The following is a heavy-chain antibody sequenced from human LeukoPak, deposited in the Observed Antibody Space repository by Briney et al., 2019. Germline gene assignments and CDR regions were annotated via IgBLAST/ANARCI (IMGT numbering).Heavy chain of an antibody. D-gene: IGHD5-24*01. CDR2: INSNSGGT. V-gene: IGHV1-2*02. CDR3: ARDLRWLQSDY. CDR1: GYTFTGYY. J-gene: IGHJ4*02. Sequence: ASVKVSCKASGYTFTGYYIHWVRQAPGQGLEWMGWINSNSGGTNYAQKFQGRVTMTRDTSISTAYMELSSLTPDDTAIYYCARDLRWLQSDYWGQGTLVTVSS.